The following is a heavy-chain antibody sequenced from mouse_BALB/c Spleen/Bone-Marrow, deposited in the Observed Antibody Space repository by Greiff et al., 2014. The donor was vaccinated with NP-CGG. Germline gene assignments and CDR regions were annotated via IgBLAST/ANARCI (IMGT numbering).Heavy chain of an antibody. J-gene: IGHJ2*01. D-gene: IGHD1-1*01. CDR2: ISTYSGNT. V-gene: IGHV1-67*01. CDR3: ARNFYGSSCFDY. Sequence: VQLQQSGPELVRPGVSVKLSCKGSGYTFTAYAMHWVKQSHAKSLEWIGLISTYSGNTHYNQNFKGKATMTVDKSSSTAYMELARLTSEDSAIYYCARNFYGSSCFDYWGQGTTLTVSS. CDR1: GYTFTAYA.